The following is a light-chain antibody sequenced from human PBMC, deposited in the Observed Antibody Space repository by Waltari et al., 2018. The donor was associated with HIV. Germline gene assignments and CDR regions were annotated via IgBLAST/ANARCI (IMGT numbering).Light chain of an antibody. CDR2: DVN. V-gene: IGLV2-23*02. Sequence: SALTQPASVSGSPAQPLTIPCPGTTSNIGGYNHVSWYQQHPGKAPKVMIYDVNKRPSGVSNRFSGFKSGNTASLTISGLQAEDEADYYCCSYAGGTRVFGGGTKLTVL. CDR3: CSYAGGTRV. CDR1: TSNIGGYNH. J-gene: IGLJ3*02.